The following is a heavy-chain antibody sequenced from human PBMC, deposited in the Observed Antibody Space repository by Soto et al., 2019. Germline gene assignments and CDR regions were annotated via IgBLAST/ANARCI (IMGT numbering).Heavy chain of an antibody. Sequence: GGSLRLSCAASGFTFSSYAMHWVRQAPGKGLEWVAVISYDGSNKYYADSVKGRFTISRDNSKNTLYLQMNSLRAEDTAVYYCARDHPSYSSSWSNGMDVWGQGTTVTVS. CDR3: ARDHPSYSSSWSNGMDV. CDR2: ISYDGSNK. D-gene: IGHD6-13*01. CDR1: GFTFSSYA. J-gene: IGHJ6*02. V-gene: IGHV3-30-3*01.